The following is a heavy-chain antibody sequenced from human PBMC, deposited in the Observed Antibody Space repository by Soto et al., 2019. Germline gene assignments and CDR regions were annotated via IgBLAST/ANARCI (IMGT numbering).Heavy chain of an antibody. CDR1: GFTFSDYA. J-gene: IGHJ4*03. CDR2: VGGSDDAK. V-gene: IGHV3-23*01. D-gene: IGHD2-8*01. CDR3: AKGRTACIGVWDPGDM. Sequence: EVQLLESGGGVVQPGGSLRLSCAASGFTFSDYAMSWVRQTPGKGLQWVSGVGGSDDAKQYADSVRGRFLVSRDNSKNTRQRQMNSLRADDTAGYGGAKGRTACIGVWDPGDMGGQGTEVTGTS.